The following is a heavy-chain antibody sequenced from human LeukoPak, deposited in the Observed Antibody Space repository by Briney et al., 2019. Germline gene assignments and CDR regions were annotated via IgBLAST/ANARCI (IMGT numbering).Heavy chain of an antibody. V-gene: IGHV4-59*08. J-gene: IGHJ6*02. Sequence: SETLSLTCTVSGGSICSHYWSWIRQPPGKGLEWIGYIYYSGSTNYNPSLKSRVTISVDTSKNQFSLKLSSVTAADTAVYYCARQVGSSSLDVWGQGTTVTVSS. CDR1: GGSICSHY. CDR2: IYYSGST. CDR3: ARQVGSSSLDV. D-gene: IGHD6-13*01.